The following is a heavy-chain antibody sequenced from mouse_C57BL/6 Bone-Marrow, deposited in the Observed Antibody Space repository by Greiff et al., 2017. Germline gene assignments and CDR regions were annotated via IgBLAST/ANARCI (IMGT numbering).Heavy chain of an antibody. Sequence: DVKLVESGAELVKPGASVKLSCTASGFNIKDYYIHWVKQRTEQGLEWIGRIDPEDGETKYAPKFQDKATITADTSSNTAYLQLSSLTSEDTAVYYCTRSLMYYGTNYGGQGTTLTVSS. D-gene: IGHD1-1*01. CDR2: IDPEDGET. CDR3: TRSLMYYGTNY. CDR1: GFNIKDYY. J-gene: IGHJ2*01. V-gene: IGHV14-2*01.